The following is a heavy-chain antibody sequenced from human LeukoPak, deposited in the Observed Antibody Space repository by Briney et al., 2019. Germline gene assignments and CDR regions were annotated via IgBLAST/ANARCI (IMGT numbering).Heavy chain of an antibody. V-gene: IGHV3-23*01. CDR3: ARDDRQSRWEGFFDY. CDR1: GFTFSSYA. Sequence: GGSLRLPCAASGFTFSSYAMSWVRQAPGKGLEWVSAISGSGGSTYYADSVKGRFTISRDNSKNTLYLQMNSLRAEDTAVYYCARDDRQSRWEGFFDYWGQGTLVTVSS. CDR2: ISGSGGST. D-gene: IGHD1-26*01. J-gene: IGHJ4*02.